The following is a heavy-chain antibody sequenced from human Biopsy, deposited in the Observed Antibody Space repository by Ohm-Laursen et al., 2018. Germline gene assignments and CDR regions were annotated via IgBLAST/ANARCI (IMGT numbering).Heavy chain of an antibody. Sequence: TLSLTCAVYGESFNGYYWSWIRQTPGKGLEWIGEINHSGRTNSNPSLKSRVTISVDTSKNQFPLKVRSVTAADTAVYYCVRGVDYYDPYHYYALNVWGQGTTVTVSS. D-gene: IGHD3-22*01. CDR2: INHSGRT. V-gene: IGHV4-34*01. CDR3: VRGVDYYDPYHYYALNV. J-gene: IGHJ6*02. CDR1: GESFNGYY.